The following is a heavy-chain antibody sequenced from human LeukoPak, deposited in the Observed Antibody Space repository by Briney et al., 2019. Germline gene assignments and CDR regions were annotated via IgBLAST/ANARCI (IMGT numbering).Heavy chain of an antibody. CDR1: GFTFSDYH. J-gene: IGHJ4*02. CDR3: AREVPDY. CDR2: ISRWGNTI. V-gene: IGHV3-11*01. Sequence: PGGPLRLFCAASGFTFSDYHMMCTPESRGEGGVGVSYISRWGNTIYYVDPVTGRFNISRHNAKNSLYLHMNSLRAEDTAVYYCAREVPDYWGQGTLVTVSS.